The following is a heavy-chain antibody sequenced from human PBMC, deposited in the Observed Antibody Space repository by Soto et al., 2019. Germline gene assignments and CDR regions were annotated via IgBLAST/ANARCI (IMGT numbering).Heavy chain of an antibody. Sequence: SETLSLTCTVSGGSISSSSYYWGWIRQPPGKGLEWIGSIYYSGSTYYNPSLKSRVTISVDTSKNQFSLKLSSVTAADTAVYYCARHFSRIPADRSPFDYWGQGTLVTVSS. CDR2: IYYSGST. CDR1: GGSISSSSYY. CDR3: ARHFSRIPADRSPFDY. D-gene: IGHD6-13*01. V-gene: IGHV4-39*01. J-gene: IGHJ4*02.